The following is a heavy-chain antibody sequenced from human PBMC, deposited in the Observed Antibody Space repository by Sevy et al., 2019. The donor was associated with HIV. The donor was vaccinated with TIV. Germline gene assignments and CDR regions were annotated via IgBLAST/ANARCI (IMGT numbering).Heavy chain of an antibody. D-gene: IGHD3-22*01. V-gene: IGHV3-23*01. Sequence: GGSLRLSCAASGFTFSSYAMSWVRQAPGKGLEWVSAISGSGGSTYYADSVKGRFTISRDNSKNTLYLQMNSLRAEDTAVYYCAKDPPYYYDSGGYYPPDYWGQGTLVTVSS. CDR2: ISGSGGST. CDR1: GFTFSSYA. CDR3: AKDPPYYYDSGGYYPPDY. J-gene: IGHJ4*02.